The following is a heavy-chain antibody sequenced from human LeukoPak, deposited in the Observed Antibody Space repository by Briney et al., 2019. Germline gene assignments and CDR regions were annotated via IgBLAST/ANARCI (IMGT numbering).Heavy chain of an antibody. D-gene: IGHD2-2*01. CDR2: ISGSSSTI. J-gene: IGHJ5*02. V-gene: IGHV3-48*02. CDR3: ARDQRAYCSTTSCKYNWFDP. Sequence: SGGSLRLSCAASGFTFRRSSMNWVRQAPGKRLEWLSYISGSSSTIYYADSVKGRFTISRDNAKNSLYLQMNSLRDEDTAVYYCARDQRAYCSTTSCKYNWFDPWGQGTLVTVSS. CDR1: GFTFRRSS.